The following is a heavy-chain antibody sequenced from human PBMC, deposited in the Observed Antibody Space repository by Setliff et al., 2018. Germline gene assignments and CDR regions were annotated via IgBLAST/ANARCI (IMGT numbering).Heavy chain of an antibody. J-gene: IGHJ4*02. Sequence: PGGSLRLSCAASGFTFSAYGMHWVRQAPGKGLEWVSTISGSAGSIHLADSVKGRFTISRDNSKNTLFLQMNSLRGEDTAVYYCAKVGIFGGGYFDFWGQGTLVTVSS. V-gene: IGHV3-23*01. CDR3: AKVGIFGGGYFDF. D-gene: IGHD3-3*01. CDR2: ISGSAGSI. CDR1: GFTFSAYG.